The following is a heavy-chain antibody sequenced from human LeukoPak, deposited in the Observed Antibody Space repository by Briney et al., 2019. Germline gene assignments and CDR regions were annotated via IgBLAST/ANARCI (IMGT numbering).Heavy chain of an antibody. J-gene: IGHJ4*01. V-gene: IGHV5-51*01. D-gene: IGHD4-17*01. CDR1: GYSFSSYW. CDR2: IYPGDSDT. CDR3: ARSGDHYYFDY. Sequence: GESLKISCQGSGYSFSSYWIGWVRQMPGKGLECMGIIYPGDSDTRYSPSFQGQVTISADKSISTAYLQWSSLKASDTAMYYCARSGDHYYFDYWGQEPWSPSPQ.